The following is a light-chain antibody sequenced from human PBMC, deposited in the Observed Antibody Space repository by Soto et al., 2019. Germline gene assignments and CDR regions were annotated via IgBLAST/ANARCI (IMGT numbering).Light chain of an antibody. V-gene: IGKV3-15*01. CDR3: QHYNDWRWT. CDR1: QSISSK. J-gene: IGKJ1*01. CDR2: AAS. Sequence: EIVMTQSPATLSVSPGEGATLSCRASQSISSKLAWYQQKPGQAPRLLIYAASTRATGVPARFSGSRSGTEFTLTISSLQSEDLAVYYGQHYNDWRWTFGQGTKVEIK.